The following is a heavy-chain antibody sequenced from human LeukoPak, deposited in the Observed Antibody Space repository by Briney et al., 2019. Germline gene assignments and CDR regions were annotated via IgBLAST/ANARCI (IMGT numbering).Heavy chain of an antibody. V-gene: IGHV3-21*01. CDR1: GFTFSSYS. Sequence: GGSLRLSCAASGFTFSSYSMNWVRQAPGKGLEWVSSISSSSSYIYYADSVKGRFTISRDNAKNSLYLQMNSLRAEDTAVCYCAREHYFYYMDGWGKGTTVTVSS. CDR3: AREHYFYYMDG. CDR2: ISSSSSYI. J-gene: IGHJ6*03.